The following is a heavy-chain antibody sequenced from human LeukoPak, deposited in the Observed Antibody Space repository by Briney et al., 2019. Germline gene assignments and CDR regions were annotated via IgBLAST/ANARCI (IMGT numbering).Heavy chain of an antibody. CDR1: GGTFSSYA. V-gene: IGHV1-69*01. CDR3: ARDHDFWSGYYTSFDY. D-gene: IGHD3-3*01. CDR2: IIPIFGTA. Sequence: GSSVKVSCKASGGTFSSYAISWVRQAPGQGLEWMGGIIPIFGTANYAQKFQGRVTITADESTSTAYMELSSLRSEDTAVYYCARDHDFWSGYYTSFDYWGRGTLVTVSP. J-gene: IGHJ4*02.